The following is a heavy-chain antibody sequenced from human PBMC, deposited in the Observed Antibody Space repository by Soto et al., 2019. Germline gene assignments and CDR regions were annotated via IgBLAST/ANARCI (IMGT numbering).Heavy chain of an antibody. CDR3: ARDQPPRTLKNSYNWFDP. J-gene: IGHJ5*02. Sequence: ASETLPLTGTVSGGSISSGGYYWSWIRQHPGKGLEWLGYIYYSGSTYYNPTLKSRVTISVDTSKNQSSLKLSSVTAADTAVYYCARDQPPRTLKNSYNWFDPWGQGTLVTVSS. V-gene: IGHV4-31*03. CDR2: IYYSGST. CDR1: GGSISSGGYY. D-gene: IGHD1-7*01.